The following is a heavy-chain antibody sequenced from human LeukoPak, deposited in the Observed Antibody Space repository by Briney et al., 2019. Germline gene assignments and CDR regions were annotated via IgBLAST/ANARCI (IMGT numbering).Heavy chain of an antibody. CDR3: ARPVDYYDILTGFDF. CDR1: GFTFSTYG. D-gene: IGHD3-9*01. V-gene: IGHV3-33*01. Sequence: GGSLRLSCAASGFTFSTYGMHWVRQAPGEGLEWVALIRYDGSNKYYEDSVKGRFTISRDNSKNTLYLQMNSLRAEDTAVYYCARPVDYYDILTGFDFWGRGTLVTVSS. CDR2: IRYDGSNK. J-gene: IGHJ4*02.